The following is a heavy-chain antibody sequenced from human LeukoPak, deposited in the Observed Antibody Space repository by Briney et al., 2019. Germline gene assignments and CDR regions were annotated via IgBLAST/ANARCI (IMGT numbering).Heavy chain of an antibody. CDR1: GFTFSSYA. CDR2: ISGSGENT. D-gene: IGHD3-10*01. CDR3: AKWGSGSYYKGSFDY. V-gene: IGHV3-23*01. Sequence: PGGSLRLSCAASGFTFSSYAMSWVRQAPGKGLEWVSTISGSGENTYYADSVKGRFTISRDNSKNTLYLQMSSLRVEDTAVYYCAKWGSGSYYKGSFDYWGQGTLVTVSS. J-gene: IGHJ4*02.